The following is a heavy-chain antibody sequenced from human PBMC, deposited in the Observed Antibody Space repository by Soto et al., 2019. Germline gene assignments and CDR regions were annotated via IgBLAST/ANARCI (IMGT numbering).Heavy chain of an antibody. CDR3: ARARPVTMSLSDAFDI. CDR1: GGTFSSYA. Sequence: SVKVSCKASGGTFSSYAISWVRQAPGQGLEWMGGIIPIFGTANYAQKFQGRVTITADKSTSTAYMELSSLRSEGTAVYYCARARPVTMSLSDAFDIWGQGTMVTVSS. J-gene: IGHJ3*02. V-gene: IGHV1-69*06. CDR2: IIPIFGTA. D-gene: IGHD4-17*01.